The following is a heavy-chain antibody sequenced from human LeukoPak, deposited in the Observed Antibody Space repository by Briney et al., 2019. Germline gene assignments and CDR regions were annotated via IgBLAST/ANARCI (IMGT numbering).Heavy chain of an antibody. CDR2: ISGTGGST. CDR3: AKERDYYDSSGYYDY. J-gene: IGHJ4*02. CDR1: GFTFGDYA. V-gene: IGHV3-23*01. D-gene: IGHD3-22*01. Sequence: PGGSLRLSCTASGFTFGDYAMSWFRQAPGKGLEWVSAISGTGGSTYYPDSVKGRFTISRDNSKNTLYLQMNSLRAEDTAVYYCAKERDYYDSSGYYDYWGQGTLVTVSS.